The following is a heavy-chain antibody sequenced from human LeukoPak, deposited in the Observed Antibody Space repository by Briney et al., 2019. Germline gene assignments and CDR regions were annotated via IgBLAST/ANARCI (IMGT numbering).Heavy chain of an antibody. CDR2: IIPIFGTA. Sequence: GASVKVSCKASGGTFSSYAISWVRQAPGQGLEWMGGIIPIFGTANYAQKFQGRVTITADESTSTAYMELSSLRSEDTAVYYCAKGVLLWFGELSDYYYYYMDVWGKGTTVTISS. CDR1: GGTFSSYA. CDR3: AKGVLLWFGELSDYYYYYMDV. D-gene: IGHD3-10*01. V-gene: IGHV1-69*13. J-gene: IGHJ6*03.